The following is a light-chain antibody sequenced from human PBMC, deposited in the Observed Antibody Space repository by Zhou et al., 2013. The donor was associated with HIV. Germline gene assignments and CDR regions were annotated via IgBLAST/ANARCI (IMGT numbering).Light chain of an antibody. CDR1: QSVSAS. CDR3: QQYGGPSIT. J-gene: IGKJ5*01. Sequence: EIVLTQSPATLSLSPGEGATLSCRTSQSVSASLAWYQQKPGQAPRLLIYGASSRATGIPDRFSGSGSGTDFTLTISRLEPEDFAVYYCQQYGGPSITFGQGTRLEIK. CDR2: GAS. V-gene: IGKV3-20*01.